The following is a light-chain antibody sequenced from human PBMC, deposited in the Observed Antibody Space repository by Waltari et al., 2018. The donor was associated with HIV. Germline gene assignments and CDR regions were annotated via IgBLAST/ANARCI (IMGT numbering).Light chain of an antibody. V-gene: IGKV3-11*01. J-gene: IGKJ4*01. CDR1: QSVSSF. Sequence: IVLTQSPATLSLSLGARSTLSFRASQSVSSFLAWFQQKPGQAPRLLIPDASTRATGIPARFSGSGSGTDFTLTISSLEPEDFAVYYCQQRSDWPRLTFGGGTKVEIK. CDR2: DAS. CDR3: QQRSDWPRLT.